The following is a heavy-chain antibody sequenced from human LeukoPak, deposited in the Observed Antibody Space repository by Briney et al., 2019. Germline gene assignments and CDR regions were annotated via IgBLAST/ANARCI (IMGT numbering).Heavy chain of an antibody. Sequence: PGGSLRLSCAASGFTFSSYGMHWVRQAPGKGLEWVAVIWYDGSNKYYADSVKGRFTISRDNSKNTLYLQMNSLRAEDTAVYYCARDGSNCSGGSCYSDYWGQGTQVTVSS. CDR1: GFTFSSYG. CDR3: ARDGSNCSGGSCYSDY. J-gene: IGHJ4*02. CDR2: IWYDGSNK. D-gene: IGHD2-15*01. V-gene: IGHV3-33*01.